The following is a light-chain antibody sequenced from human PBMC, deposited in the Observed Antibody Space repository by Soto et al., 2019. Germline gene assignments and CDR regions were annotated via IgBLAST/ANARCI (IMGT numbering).Light chain of an antibody. CDR1: QNITPY. CDR3: QESYSTQYT. J-gene: IGKJ2*01. Sequence: DVQLTQSPSSLSASVGDRVTITCRASQNITPYLNWYQHKPGKAPNLLIYGASTVHSGVPLRFSGSGSGTDFTLTISSLESEEFATYDCQESYSTQYTFGQGTKLEI. CDR2: GAS. V-gene: IGKV1-39*01.